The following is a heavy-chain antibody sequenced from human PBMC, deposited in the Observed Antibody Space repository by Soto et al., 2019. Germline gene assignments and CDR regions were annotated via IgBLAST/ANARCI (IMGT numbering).Heavy chain of an antibody. Sequence: GGSLRLSCAASGFTFSSYGMHWVRQAPGKGLEWVAVISYDGSNKYYADSVKGRFTISRDNSKNRLYLQMNSLRAEDTAVYYCAKDGSGYDSDYYYMDVWGKGTTVTVSS. V-gene: IGHV3-30*18. D-gene: IGHD5-12*01. CDR3: AKDGSGYDSDYYYMDV. J-gene: IGHJ6*03. CDR1: GFTFSSYG. CDR2: ISYDGSNK.